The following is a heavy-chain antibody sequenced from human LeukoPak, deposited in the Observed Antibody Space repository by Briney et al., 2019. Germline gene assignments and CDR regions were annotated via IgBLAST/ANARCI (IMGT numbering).Heavy chain of an antibody. J-gene: IGHJ4*02. CDR3: ARASIAAASDY. CDR1: GYTFTSYY. CDR2: INPSGGST. D-gene: IGHD6-13*01. V-gene: IGHV1-46*01. Sequence: ASVKVSCEASGYTFTSYYMHWVRQAPGQGLEWMGIINPSGGSTSYAQKFQGRVTMTRDTSTSTVYMELSSLRSEDTAVYYCARASIAAASDYWGQGTLVTVSS.